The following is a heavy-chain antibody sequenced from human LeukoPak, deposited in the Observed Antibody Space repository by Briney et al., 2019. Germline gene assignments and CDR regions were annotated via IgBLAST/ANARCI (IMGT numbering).Heavy chain of an antibody. J-gene: IGHJ6*03. Sequence: ASVTLSCTASGGTFSSYAISWVRQAPGQGLEWMGGIIPIFGTANYAQKYQGRVTITTDESTSTAYMELSSLRSEDTAVNYCARGVRYFDWLSYYYYYYMDVWGKGTTVTVSS. CDR3: ARGVRYFDWLSYYYYYYMDV. V-gene: IGHV1-69*05. CDR1: GGTFSSYA. D-gene: IGHD3-9*01. CDR2: IIPIFGTA.